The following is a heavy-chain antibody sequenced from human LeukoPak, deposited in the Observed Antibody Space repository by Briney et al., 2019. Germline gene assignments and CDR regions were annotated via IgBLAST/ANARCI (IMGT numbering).Heavy chain of an antibody. V-gene: IGHV1-3*01. J-gene: IGHJ1*01. CDR3: ARAPSGSHDKQGYFQH. Sequence: GASVKVSCKASGYTFTSYAMHWVRQAPGQRLEWMGWINAGNGNTKYSQKFQGRVTITRDTSASTAYMELSSLRSEDTAVYYCARAPSGSHDKQGYFQHWGQGTLVTVSS. CDR1: GYTFTSYA. D-gene: IGHD3-10*01. CDR2: INAGNGNT.